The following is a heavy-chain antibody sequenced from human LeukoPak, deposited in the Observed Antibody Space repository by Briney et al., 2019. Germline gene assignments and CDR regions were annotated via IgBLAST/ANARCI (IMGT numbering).Heavy chain of an antibody. CDR1: GFTFSIYG. CDR2: ISYDGSVK. Sequence: GRSLRLSCAASGFTFSIYGMHWIRQAPGKGLEWMELISYDGSVKYYADSVKGRFTISRDNSKNTLYLQMNSLRAEDTAVYYCAKDGPNSWFGEATWGQGTLVTVSS. CDR3: AKDGPNSWFGEAT. J-gene: IGHJ5*02. V-gene: IGHV3-30*18. D-gene: IGHD3-10*01.